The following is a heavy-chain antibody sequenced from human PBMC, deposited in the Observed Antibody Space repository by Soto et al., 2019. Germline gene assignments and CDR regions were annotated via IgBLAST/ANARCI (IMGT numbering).Heavy chain of an antibody. CDR1: GYTFTGHY. D-gene: IGHD1-26*01. CDR2: IGPETGAT. J-gene: IGHJ4*02. Sequence: ASVKVSCKASGYTFTGHYIPWVRQAPEQGPEWMGEIGPETGATRYAQKFQGRVTMTRDMSITTVYMELNNLSPDDTAVYYCGRGRSGQIVVFYWGQGTPVT. V-gene: IGHV1-2*02. CDR3: GRGRSGQIVVFY.